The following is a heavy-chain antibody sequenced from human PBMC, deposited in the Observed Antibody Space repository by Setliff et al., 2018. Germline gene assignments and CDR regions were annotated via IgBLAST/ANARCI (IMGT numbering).Heavy chain of an antibody. D-gene: IGHD2-2*01. CDR1: GYTFTKYA. V-gene: IGHV7-4-1*02. J-gene: IGHJ6*03. CDR2: INTNTGIP. Sequence: ASVKVSCKASGYTFTKYAMNWVRQAPGQGLEWMGWINTNTGIPTYAQGFTGRFDFSLDTSVSTAYLQISSLKAEDTAVYYCAKVSRTYPYYYYYYMDAWGKGTTVTVSS. CDR3: AKVSRTYPYYYYYYMDA.